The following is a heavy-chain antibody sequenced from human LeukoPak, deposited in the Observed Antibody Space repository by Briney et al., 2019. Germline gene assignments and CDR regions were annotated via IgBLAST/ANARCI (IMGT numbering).Heavy chain of an antibody. CDR3: ARRSAAAGSRLFDY. V-gene: IGHV4-30-2*01. J-gene: IGHJ4*02. Sequence: SETLSLTCAVSGDSISSGGYSWNWIRQPPGKGLEWIGYIYYSGSTFYNPSLESRVTILVDRSKSQFSLKLSSVTAADTAVYYCARRSAAAGSRLFDYWGQGTLVTVSS. CDR2: IYYSGST. D-gene: IGHD6-13*01. CDR1: GDSISSGGYS.